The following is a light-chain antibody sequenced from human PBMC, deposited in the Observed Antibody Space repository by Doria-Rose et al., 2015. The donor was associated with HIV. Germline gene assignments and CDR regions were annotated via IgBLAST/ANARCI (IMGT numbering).Light chain of an antibody. V-gene: IGLV1-51*02. CDR1: SNNIGNNY. CDR3: GTWDDSLSAV. J-gene: IGLJ2*01. Sequence: SASPGQKVTISCSGSSNNIGNNYVSWYQQLPGTAPKLLIYQDNKRPSGIPDRFSGSKSGTSATLGITGLQTGDEATYYCGTWDDSLSAVFGGGTKVTVL. CDR2: QDN.